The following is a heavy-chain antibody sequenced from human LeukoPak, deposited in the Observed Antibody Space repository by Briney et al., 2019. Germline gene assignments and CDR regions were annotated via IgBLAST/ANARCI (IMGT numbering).Heavy chain of an antibody. CDR3: ATGSLRLGEFSLGH. V-gene: IGHV1-69*10. J-gene: IGHJ4*02. CDR2: IIPSLGIA. CDR1: GGTFSSYA. D-gene: IGHD3-16*02. Sequence: GASVKVSCKASGGTFSSYAISWVRQAPGQGLEWMGRIIPSLGIANYAQKFQGRVTITADKSTSTAYMELSSLRSEDTAVYYCATGSLRLGEFSLGHWGQGTLVTVSS.